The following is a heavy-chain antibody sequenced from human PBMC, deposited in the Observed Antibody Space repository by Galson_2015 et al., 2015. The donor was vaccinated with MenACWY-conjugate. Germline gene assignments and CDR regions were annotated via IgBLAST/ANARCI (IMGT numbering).Heavy chain of an antibody. CDR3: ARDPIGRHDSSSWFWND. J-gene: IGHJ4*02. V-gene: IGHV1-18*01. Sequence: SVKVSCKAAGYIFTNFGITWVRKAPGQGLEWMGWISTYNGNANYAPKVRDRVMMTTDTSTNTVHMELKRLTSNDTAVYFCARDPIGRHDSSSWFWNDGGQGTPVTVSS. D-gene: IGHD6-13*01. CDR2: ISTYNGNA. CDR1: GYIFTNFG.